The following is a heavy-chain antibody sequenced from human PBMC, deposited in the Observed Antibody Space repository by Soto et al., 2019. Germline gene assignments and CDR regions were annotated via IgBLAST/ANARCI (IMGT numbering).Heavy chain of an antibody. Sequence: QVQLQESGPGLVKPSQTLSLTCTVSGGSISSGDYYWSWIRQPPGKGLEWIGYIYYSGSTYYNPSLKSRVTISVDTSKNQFSLKLSSVTAADTAVYYCARGAYYYDSSGYYSHAFDYWGQGTLVTVSS. CDR3: ARGAYYYDSSGYYSHAFDY. V-gene: IGHV4-30-4*01. D-gene: IGHD3-22*01. J-gene: IGHJ4*02. CDR1: GGSISSGDYY. CDR2: IYYSGST.